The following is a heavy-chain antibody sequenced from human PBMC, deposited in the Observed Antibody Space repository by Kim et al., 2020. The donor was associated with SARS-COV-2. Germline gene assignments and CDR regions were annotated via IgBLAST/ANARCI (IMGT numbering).Heavy chain of an antibody. V-gene: IGHV4-59*13. CDR2: IYYSGST. CDR3: ASVGGAYKSYYYGMDV. Sequence: SETLSLTCTVSGGSISSYYWSWIRQPPGKGLEWIGYIYYSGSTNYNPSLTSRVTISVDTSKNQFSLKLSSVTAADTAVYYCASVGGAYKSYYYGMDVWGQGTTVTVSS. J-gene: IGHJ6*02. CDR1: GGSISSYY. D-gene: IGHD1-1*01.